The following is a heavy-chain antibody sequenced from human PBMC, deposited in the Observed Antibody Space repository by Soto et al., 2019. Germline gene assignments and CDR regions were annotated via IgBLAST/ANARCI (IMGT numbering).Heavy chain of an antibody. CDR1: GYTFTSYG. CDR3: ARDRVVPAATEGMDV. D-gene: IGHD2-2*01. J-gene: IGHJ6*03. V-gene: IGHV1-18*01. CDR2: ISAYNGNT. Sequence: ASVKVSCKASGYTFTSYGISWVRQAPGQGLEWKGWISAYNGNTNYAQKLQGRVTMTTDTSTSTAYMELRSLRSDDTAVYYCARDRVVPAATEGMDVWGKGTTVTVSS.